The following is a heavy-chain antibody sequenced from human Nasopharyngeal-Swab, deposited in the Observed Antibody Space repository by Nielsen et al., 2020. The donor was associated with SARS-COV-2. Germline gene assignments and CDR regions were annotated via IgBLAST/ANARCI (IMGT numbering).Heavy chain of an antibody. V-gene: IGHV3-30*03. CDR3: ARDNGYCSGDACYLGGWLDP. CDR1: GFTFSSYG. CDR2: MSNDGNYK. J-gene: IGHJ5*02. D-gene: IGHD2-15*01. Sequence: GGSLRLSCADSGFTFSSYGMNWVRQAPGKGLEWVAVMSNDGNYKFYADSVKGRFTISRDNSKNTLYLQMNSLRAEDTAVYYCARDNGYCSGDACYLGGWLDPWGQGTLVTVSS.